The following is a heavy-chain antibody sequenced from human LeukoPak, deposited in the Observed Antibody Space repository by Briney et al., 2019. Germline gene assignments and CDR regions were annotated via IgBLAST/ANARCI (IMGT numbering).Heavy chain of an antibody. CDR3: AKVSNYYGSGSYDY. J-gene: IGHJ4*02. Sequence: GSLRLSCTVSGFTVSSNSMSWVRQAPGKGLEWVSFIYSDNTHYSDSVKGRFTISRDNSKNTLYLQMNSLRAEDTAVYYCAKVSNYYGSGSYDYWGQGTLVTVSS. D-gene: IGHD3-10*01. CDR2: IYSDNT. CDR1: GFTVSSNS. V-gene: IGHV3-53*01.